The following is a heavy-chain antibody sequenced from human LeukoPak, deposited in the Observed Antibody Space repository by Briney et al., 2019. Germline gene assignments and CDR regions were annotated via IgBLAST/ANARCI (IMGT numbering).Heavy chain of an antibody. CDR3: ARLGAAAGTYGYYYGMDV. CDR2: IYYSGST. J-gene: IGHJ6*02. V-gene: IGHV4-39*01. D-gene: IGHD6-13*01. CDR1: GGSISSSSYY. Sequence: PSETLSLTCTVSGGSISSSSYYWGWIRQPPGKGLEWIGSIYYSGSTYYNPSLKSRVTISVDTSKNQFSLKLSSVTAADTAVYYCARLGAAAGTYGYYYGMDVWGQGTTVTVSS.